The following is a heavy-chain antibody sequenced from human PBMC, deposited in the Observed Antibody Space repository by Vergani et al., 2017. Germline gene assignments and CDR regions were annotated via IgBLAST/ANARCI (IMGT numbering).Heavy chain of an antibody. CDR3: ATDRYSGSYSAGAFDI. Sequence: QLQLQESGSGLVKPSQTLSLTCAVSGYSIRNGYYWGWIRQPPGKGLEWIGSIYHSGSTHYNPSLKSRVTISVDTSKNDFSLKVTSVTAADTAVYYCATDRYSGSYSAGAFDIWGQGTMVTVSS. CDR2: IYHSGST. D-gene: IGHD1-26*01. CDR1: GYSIRNGYY. V-gene: IGHV4-38-2*01. J-gene: IGHJ3*02.